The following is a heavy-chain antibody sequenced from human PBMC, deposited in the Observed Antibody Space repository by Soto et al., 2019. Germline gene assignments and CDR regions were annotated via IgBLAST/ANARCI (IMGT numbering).Heavy chain of an antibody. V-gene: IGHV1-18*01. CDR3: AREGPAPYYYYGMDV. Sequence: QVQLVQSGGEVKKPGASVKVSCKTSGYSFTTYGISWVRQAPGQGLEWMGWISAYNGNTNYAQKLQGRVPMTTDTATSTAYIELRSVRSDDTAVYYCAREGPAPYYYYGMDVWGQGSTVTVSS. CDR2: ISAYNGNT. CDR1: GYSFTTYG. J-gene: IGHJ6*02.